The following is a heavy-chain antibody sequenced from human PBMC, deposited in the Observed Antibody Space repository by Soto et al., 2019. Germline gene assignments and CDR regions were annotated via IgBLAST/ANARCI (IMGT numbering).Heavy chain of an antibody. D-gene: IGHD4-17*01. V-gene: IGHV1-46*01. CDR3: ARGGNGDNVGYWYFDL. CDR2: INPGGVST. J-gene: IGHJ2*01. Sequence: QVQLVQSGAEVKKPGASVEVSCKASGYTFTTYYIHWVRHAPGQGLEWMGVINPGGVSTKYAQKFQDIVTITSDTSTSTVYMDLSSLISEDTAVYFCARGGNGDNVGYWYFDLWGRGTQVTVSP. CDR1: GYTFTTYY.